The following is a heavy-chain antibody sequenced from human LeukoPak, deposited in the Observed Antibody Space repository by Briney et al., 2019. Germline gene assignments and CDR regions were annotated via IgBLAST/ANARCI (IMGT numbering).Heavy chain of an antibody. CDR2: IYYSGST. CDR3: ARDQMATTVGSGMDA. CDR1: GGSISSYY. J-gene: IGHJ6*02. V-gene: IGHV4-59*01. D-gene: IGHD5-24*01. Sequence: MASETLSLTCTVSGGSISSYYWSWIRQPPGKGLEWIGYIYYSGSTNYNPSLKSRVTISVDTSKNQFSLKLSSVTAADTAVYYCARDQMATTVGSGMDAWGQGTTVTVSS.